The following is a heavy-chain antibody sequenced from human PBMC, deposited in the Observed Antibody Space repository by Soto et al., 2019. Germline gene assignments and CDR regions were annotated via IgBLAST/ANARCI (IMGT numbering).Heavy chain of an antibody. CDR2: IYYSGST. CDR3: ASWDSYAYDY. J-gene: IGHJ4*02. CDR1: GGSISSGDYY. D-gene: IGHD5-18*01. Sequence: SETLSLTCTVSGGSISSGDYYWSWIRQPPGKGLEWIGYIYYSGSTNYNPSLKSRVTISVDTSKNQFSLKLSSVTAADTAVYYCASWDSYAYDYWGQGTLVTVSS. V-gene: IGHV4-61*08.